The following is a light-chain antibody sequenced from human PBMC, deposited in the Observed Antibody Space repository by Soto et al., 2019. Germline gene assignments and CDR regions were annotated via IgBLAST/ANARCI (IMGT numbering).Light chain of an antibody. CDR3: SSYTSSSTFA. CDR2: DVS. CDR1: SSDVGGYNY. V-gene: IGLV2-14*01. J-gene: IGLJ1*01. Sequence: QSALTQPASVSGSPGQSITISCTGTSSDVGGYNYVSWYQQHPDKAPKLLIYDVSNRPSGVSNRFSGSKSGNTASLTISGLQAEDEADYYCSSYTSSSTFAFGTGTKVTVL.